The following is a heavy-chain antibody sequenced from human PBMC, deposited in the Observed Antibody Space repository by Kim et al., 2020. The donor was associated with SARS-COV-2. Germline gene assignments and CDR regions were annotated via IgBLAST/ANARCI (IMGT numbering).Heavy chain of an antibody. J-gene: IGHJ4*02. V-gene: IGHV1-3*01. CDR2: IDCGNGDT. D-gene: IGHD2-15*01. CDR1: GHTFTRDS. Sequence: ASVKVSCKTSGHTFTRDSIHWVRQAPGQRLELMGGIDCGNGDTIYSQKFQGRVTFTTDTSASTAYMELSFLRSEDSAVYYCLGGYYFDYWGQGTLVTVSS. CDR3: LGGYYFDY.